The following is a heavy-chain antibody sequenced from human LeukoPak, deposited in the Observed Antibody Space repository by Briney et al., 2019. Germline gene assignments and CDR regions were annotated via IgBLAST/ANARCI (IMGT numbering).Heavy chain of an antibody. CDR3: AKRAGRVVRDVYFDY. D-gene: IGHD6-6*01. Sequence: PGGSLRLSCAASGFTFSDYYMSWIRQAPGKGLEWVSAISGSGGSTYYADSVKGRFTISRDNSKNTLYLQMNSLRAEDTAVYYCAKRAGRVVRDVYFDYWGQGTLVTVSS. J-gene: IGHJ4*02. V-gene: IGHV3-23*01. CDR1: GFTFSDYY. CDR2: ISGSGGST.